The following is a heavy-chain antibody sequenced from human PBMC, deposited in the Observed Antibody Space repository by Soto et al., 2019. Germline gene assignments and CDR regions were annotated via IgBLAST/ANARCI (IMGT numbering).Heavy chain of an antibody. CDR2: ISSSSSYI. CDR3: ATYCSGSYYKCDY. D-gene: IGHD3-10*01. V-gene: IGHV3-21*01. Sequence: GGSLRLSCAASGFTFSSYSMNWVRQAPGKGLEWVSSISSSSSYIYYADSVKGRFTISRDNAKNSLYLQMNSLRAEDTAVYYCATYCSGSYYKCDYWGQGTLVTVSS. CDR1: GFTFSSYS. J-gene: IGHJ4*02.